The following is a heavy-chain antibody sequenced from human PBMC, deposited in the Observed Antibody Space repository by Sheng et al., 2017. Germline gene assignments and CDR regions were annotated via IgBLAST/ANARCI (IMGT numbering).Heavy chain of an antibody. CDR1: GFTFSSYG. CDR2: ISYDGSNK. J-gene: IGHJ2*01. V-gene: IGHV3-30*18. Sequence: QVQLVESGGGVVQPGRSLRLSCAASGFTFSSYGMHWVRQAPGKGLEWVAVISYDGSNKYYADSVKGRFTISRDNSKNTLYLQMNSLRAEDTAVYYCAKDYSNGNWYFDLWGRGT. CDR3: AKDYSNGNWYFDL. D-gene: IGHD2-21*01.